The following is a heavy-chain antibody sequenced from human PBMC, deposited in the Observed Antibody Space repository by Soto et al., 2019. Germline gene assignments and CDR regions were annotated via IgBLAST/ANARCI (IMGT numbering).Heavy chain of an antibody. CDR2: INHSGST. CDR3: ARGPLYRRVSI. Sequence: SETLSLTCAVDGGSFSGYYWSWIRQPPGKGREWIGEINHSGSTNYNPSLKSRVTISVDTSKNQFSLNLSSVTAADTAVYYCARGPLYRRVSIWGQGTMVTVSS. D-gene: IGHD4-4*01. V-gene: IGHV4-34*01. J-gene: IGHJ3*02. CDR1: GGSFSGYY.